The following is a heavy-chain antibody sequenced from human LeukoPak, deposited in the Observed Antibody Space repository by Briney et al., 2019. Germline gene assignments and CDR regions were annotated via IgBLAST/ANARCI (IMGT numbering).Heavy chain of an antibody. CDR3: ARTYCSGGSCYEDF. J-gene: IGHJ4*02. V-gene: IGHV3-74*01. CDR1: GFTFSSYW. Sequence: GGSLRLSCAASGFTFSSYWMHWVRQAPGKGLVWVSRINNDGSSTSYAEAVKGRFTISRDNARNTLYLQMNSLRAEDTAVYYCARTYCSGGSCYEDFWGQGTLVTVSS. CDR2: INNDGSST. D-gene: IGHD2-15*01.